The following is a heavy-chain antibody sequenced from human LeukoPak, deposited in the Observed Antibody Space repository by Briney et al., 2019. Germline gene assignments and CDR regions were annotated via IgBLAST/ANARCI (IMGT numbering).Heavy chain of an antibody. CDR3: ARLSRGSGRDAFDI. CDR1: GFTFSSYS. V-gene: IGHV3-21*01. J-gene: IGHJ3*02. Sequence: PGGSLRLSCAASGFTFSSYSMNWVRQAPGKGLEWVSSISSSSSYIYYADSVKGRFTISRDNAKNSLYLQMNSLRAEDTAVYYCARLSRGSGRDAFDIWGRGTMVTVSS. CDR2: ISSSSSYI. D-gene: IGHD3-10*01.